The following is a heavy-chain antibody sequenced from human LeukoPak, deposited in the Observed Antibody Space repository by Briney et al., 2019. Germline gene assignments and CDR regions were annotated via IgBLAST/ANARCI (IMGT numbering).Heavy chain of an antibody. D-gene: IGHD3-22*01. Sequence: HAGGSLRLSCAASGFTFSSYEMNWVRQAPGKGLEWVSYISSSGSTIYYADSVKGRFTISRDNAKNSLYLQMNSLRAEDTAVYYCARDKLNYYDSSGYPDAFDIWGQGTMVTVSS. CDR1: GFTFSSYE. J-gene: IGHJ3*02. CDR3: ARDKLNYYDSSGYPDAFDI. V-gene: IGHV3-48*03. CDR2: ISSSGSTI.